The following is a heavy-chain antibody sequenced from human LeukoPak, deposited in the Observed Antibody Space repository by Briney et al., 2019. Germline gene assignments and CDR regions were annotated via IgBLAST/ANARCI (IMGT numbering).Heavy chain of an antibody. CDR3: ARYLSSRNGMDV. D-gene: IGHD6-13*01. CDR1: GGSISSGSYY. CDR2: IYYSGST. Sequence: PSQTLSLTCTVSGGSISSGSYYWSWIRQPPGKGLEWIGSIYYSGSTYYNPSLKSRVTISVDTSKNQFSLKLSPVTAADTAVYYCARYLSSRNGMDVWGQGTTVTVSS. J-gene: IGHJ6*02. V-gene: IGHV4-39*07.